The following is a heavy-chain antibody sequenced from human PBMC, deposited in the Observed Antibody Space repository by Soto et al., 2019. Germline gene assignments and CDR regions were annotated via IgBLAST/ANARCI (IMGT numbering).Heavy chain of an antibody. D-gene: IGHD2-2*01. V-gene: IGHV4-34*01. J-gene: IGHJ6*03. CDR3: ARGVPAAMVQFEYYYMHV. CDR2: INHSGST. CDR1: GGSFSGYY. Sequence: SETLSLTCAVYGGSFSGYYWSWIRQPPGKGLEWIGEINHSGSTNYNPSLKSRVTISVDTSKNQFSLKLSSVTAADTAVYYCARGVPAAMVQFEYYYMHVWGKGTTVTVAS.